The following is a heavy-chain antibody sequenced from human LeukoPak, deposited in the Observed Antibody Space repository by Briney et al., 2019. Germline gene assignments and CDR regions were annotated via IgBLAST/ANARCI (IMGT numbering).Heavy chain of an antibody. D-gene: IGHD2-2*01. CDR1: GYSFTSYW. Sequence: GESLKISCKGSGYSFTSYWIGWVRQMPGKGLEWMGIIYPGDSDTRCSPSFQGQVTISADKSISTAYLQWSSLKASDTAMYYCARGHVPAAIWGGHFDYWGQGTLVTVSS. J-gene: IGHJ4*02. CDR3: ARGHVPAAIWGGHFDY. CDR2: IYPGDSDT. V-gene: IGHV5-51*01.